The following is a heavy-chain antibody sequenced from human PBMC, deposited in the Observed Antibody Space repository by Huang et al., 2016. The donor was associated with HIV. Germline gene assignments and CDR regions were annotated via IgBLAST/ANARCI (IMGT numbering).Heavy chain of an antibody. CDR2: INDSGAT. V-gene: IGHV4-34*01. D-gene: IGHD3-3*01. CDR3: ARQWVLLDYLMGMDV. J-gene: IGHJ6*02. CDR1: GASFTGHY. Sequence: QVHLQQWGAGLLKPSETLTLTCAVSGASFTGHYWTWIRQTPGKGLEWIGEINDSGATSYNPSLESRVTISIDRAKKQFSLRLSSMTAADTAVYYCARQWVLLDYLMGMDVWGQGTTVIVSS.